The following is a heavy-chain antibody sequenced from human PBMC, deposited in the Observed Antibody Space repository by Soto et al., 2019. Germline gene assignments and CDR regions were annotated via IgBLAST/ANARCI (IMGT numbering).Heavy chain of an antibody. J-gene: IGHJ6*02. V-gene: IGHV5-51*01. Sequence: GESLKISCKGSGYSFTSYWIGWVRQIPWKGLEWMGIIYPGDSDTRYSPSFQGQVTISADKSINTAYLQWSSLKASDTAMYYCARQTAYDSSGYYRNYYSYGMDVWGQGTTVTVSS. CDR1: GYSFTSYW. D-gene: IGHD3-22*01. CDR3: ARQTAYDSSGYYRNYYSYGMDV. CDR2: IYPGDSDT.